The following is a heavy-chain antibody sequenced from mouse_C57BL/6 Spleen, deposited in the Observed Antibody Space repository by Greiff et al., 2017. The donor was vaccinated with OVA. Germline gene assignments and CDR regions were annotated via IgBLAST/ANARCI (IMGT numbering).Heavy chain of an antibody. Sequence: VQLQQSGAELVRPGASVKLSCTASGFNFKDDYMHWVKQSPEQGLEWIGWFDPKNGDTDSASKFQGKATLTAATSSNTAYRQLSSVTSEDPAVYYCTTERLVYLDYWGQGTTLTVSS. CDR1: GFNFKDDY. CDR3: TTERLVYLDY. CDR2: FDPKNGDT. D-gene: IGHD2-2*01. V-gene: IGHV14-4*01. J-gene: IGHJ2*01.